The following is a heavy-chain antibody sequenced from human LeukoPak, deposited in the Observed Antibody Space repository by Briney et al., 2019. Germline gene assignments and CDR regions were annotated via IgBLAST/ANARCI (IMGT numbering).Heavy chain of an antibody. CDR1: GYSFTTYW. CDR3: ARLVNWYFDL. D-gene: IGHD1-26*01. CDR2: IYPGDSDT. Sequence: PGESLKISCKGSGYSFTTYWIGWVRQMPGKGLEWMGIIYPGDSDTIYSPSFQGQVTFSADKSISTAYLQWSSLKASDTAMYYCARLVNWYFDLWGRGTLVTVSS. V-gene: IGHV5-51*01. J-gene: IGHJ2*01.